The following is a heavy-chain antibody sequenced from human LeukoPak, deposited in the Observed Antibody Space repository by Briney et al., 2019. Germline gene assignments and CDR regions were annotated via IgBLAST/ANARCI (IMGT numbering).Heavy chain of an antibody. D-gene: IGHD7-27*01. J-gene: IGHJ3*02. CDR3: AKEANWGWVGTANAFDI. CDR2: IRYDGSNK. Sequence: GGSLRLSCAASGFTFSSYGMHWVRQAPGKGLEWVAFIRYDGSNKYYADSVKGRFTLFRRNSKDTRCLQMNSLRAEDTAVYYCAKEANWGWVGTANAFDIWGQGTMVTVSS. CDR1: GFTFSSYG. V-gene: IGHV3-30*02.